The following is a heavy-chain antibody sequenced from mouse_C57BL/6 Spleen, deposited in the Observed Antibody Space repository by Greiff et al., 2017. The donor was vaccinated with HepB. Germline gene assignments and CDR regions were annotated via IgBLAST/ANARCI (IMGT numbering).Heavy chain of an antibody. CDR3: ARGILRFLFDY. D-gene: IGHD1-1*01. J-gene: IGHJ2*01. CDR2: IDPSDSYT. Sequence: VQLQQPGAELVKPGASVKLSCKASGYTFTSYWMQWVKQRPGQGLEWIGEIDPSDSYTNYNQKFKGKATLTVDTSSSTAYMQLSSLTSEDSAVYYCARGILRFLFDYWGQGTTLTVSS. V-gene: IGHV1-50*01. CDR1: GYTFTSYW.